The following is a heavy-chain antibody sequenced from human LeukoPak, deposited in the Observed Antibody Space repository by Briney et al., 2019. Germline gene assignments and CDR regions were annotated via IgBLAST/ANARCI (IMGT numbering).Heavy chain of an antibody. D-gene: IGHD3-9*01. J-gene: IGHJ4*02. CDR1: GLTFSDSY. CDR2: ISSSGSPI. V-gene: IGHV3-11*01. CDR3: ARDQTDGYYDILTGYSVYYFDY. Sequence: GGSLRLSFAAPGLTFSDSYMSWIRQAPGKGLEWVSYISSSGSPIYYADSVKGRFTIPRDNAKNSLYLQMNSLRAEDTAVYYCARDQTDGYYDILTGYSVYYFDYWGQGTLVTVSS.